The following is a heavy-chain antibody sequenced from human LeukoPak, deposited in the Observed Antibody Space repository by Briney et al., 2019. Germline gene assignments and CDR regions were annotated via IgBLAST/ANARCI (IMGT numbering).Heavy chain of an antibody. Sequence: GGTLRLSCAASGFTFTSYGMSWVRQAPGKGLEWVSAISGSGGSTYYADSVKGRFTISRDNSKSTLYLQMNSLRAEDTAVYYCANSVYYYDSSGYRPDIDIWGQGTMVTVSS. CDR3: ANSVYYYDSSGYRPDIDI. J-gene: IGHJ3*02. CDR1: GFTFTSYG. D-gene: IGHD3-22*01. CDR2: ISGSGGST. V-gene: IGHV3-23*01.